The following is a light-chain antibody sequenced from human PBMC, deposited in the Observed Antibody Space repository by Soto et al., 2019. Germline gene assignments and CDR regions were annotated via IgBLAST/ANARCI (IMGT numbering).Light chain of an antibody. V-gene: IGKV3-20*01. CDR2: GAS. J-gene: IGKJ2*01. CDR1: QSVSSSY. Sequence: EIVLTQSPGTLSLSPGERATLSCRASQSVSSSYLAWYQQKPGQAPRLLIYGASSSATGIPDRFSGSGSGTDFPLTINRLEPEDFAVYYCQQYGSSPKYTFGQGTKLEIK. CDR3: QQYGSSPKYT.